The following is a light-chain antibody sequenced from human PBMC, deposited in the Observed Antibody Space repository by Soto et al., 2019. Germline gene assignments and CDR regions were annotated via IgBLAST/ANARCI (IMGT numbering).Light chain of an antibody. CDR2: GAS. J-gene: IGKJ1*01. CDR1: QSVSSN. CDR3: QQYNDWPT. V-gene: IGKV3-15*01. Sequence: EIVMTQSPATLSVSLGERATLSCRASQSVSSNLACYQLKPGQVPSLLIYGASTRVTGIPARFSGSGSGTEFTLTISSLKSGDFAVYYGQQYNDWPTFGLGTKVDIK.